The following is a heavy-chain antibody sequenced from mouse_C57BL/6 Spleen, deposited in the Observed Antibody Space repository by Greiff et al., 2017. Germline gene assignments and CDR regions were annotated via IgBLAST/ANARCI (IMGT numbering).Heavy chain of an antibody. Sequence: EVKLVESGGGLVKPGGSLKLSCAASGFTFSDYGMHWVRQAPEKGLEWVAYISSGSSTIYYADTVKGRFTISRDNAKNTLFLQMTSLRSEDTAMYYCAREMDYYGSSYWFAYWGQGTLVTVSA. J-gene: IGHJ3*01. CDR3: AREMDYYGSSYWFAY. CDR2: ISSGSSTI. V-gene: IGHV5-17*01. D-gene: IGHD1-1*01. CDR1: GFTFSDYG.